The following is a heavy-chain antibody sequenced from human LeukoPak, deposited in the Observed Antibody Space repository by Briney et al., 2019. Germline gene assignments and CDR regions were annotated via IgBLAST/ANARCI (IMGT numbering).Heavy chain of an antibody. CDR3: AKDQGITIFGVVITLDY. D-gene: IGHD3-3*01. V-gene: IGHV3-23*01. CDR1: GFPFDDYA. CDR2: ISGSGGST. J-gene: IGHJ4*02. Sequence: GSLRLSCAASGFPFDDYAMHWVRQAPGKGLEWVSAISGSGGSTYYADSVKGRFTISRDNSKNTLYLQMNSLRAEDTAVYYCAKDQGITIFGVVITLDYWGQGTLVTVSS.